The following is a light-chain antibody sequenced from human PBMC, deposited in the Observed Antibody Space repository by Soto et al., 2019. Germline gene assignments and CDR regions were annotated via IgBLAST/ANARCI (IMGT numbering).Light chain of an antibody. CDR1: QTIGTW. J-gene: IGKJ2*01. V-gene: IGKV1-5*03. Sequence: DIQLTQSPSTLSASVRDRVIITCRASQTIGTWLAWYQERPGKATRLLIYKASTLERGVPSRFSGSGSGTEFTLTISNLQPEDFATYYCHLYNTYSPTLGQGTKLEI. CDR3: HLYNTYSPT. CDR2: KAS.